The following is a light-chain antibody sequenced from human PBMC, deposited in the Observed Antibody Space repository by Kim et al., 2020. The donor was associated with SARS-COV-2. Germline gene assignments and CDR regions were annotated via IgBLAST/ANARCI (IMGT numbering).Light chain of an antibody. CDR1: SLRSYY. Sequence: SSELTQDPAVSVALGQTVRITCQGDSLRSYYASWYQQKPGQAPVLVIYGKNNRPSGIPDRFSGSSSGNTASLTITGAQAEDEADYYCNSRDSSGPVVFGGGNKLTVL. CDR3: NSRDSSGPVV. CDR2: GKN. V-gene: IGLV3-19*01. J-gene: IGLJ2*01.